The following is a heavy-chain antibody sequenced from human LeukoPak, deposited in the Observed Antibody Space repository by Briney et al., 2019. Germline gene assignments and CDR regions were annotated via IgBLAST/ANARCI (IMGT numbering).Heavy chain of an antibody. J-gene: IGHJ6*02. CDR1: GFTFSSYW. CDR2: IKQDGSEK. D-gene: IGHD3-10*01. V-gene: IGHV3-7*01. Sequence: GESLRLSCAASGFTFSSYWMSWVRQAPGKGLEWVANIKQDGSEKYYVDPVKGRFTISRDNAKNSLYLQMNSLRAEDTAVYYCAGDPSSGSYYSKHYYYYGMDVWGQGTTVTVSS. CDR3: AGDPSSGSYYSKHYYYYGMDV.